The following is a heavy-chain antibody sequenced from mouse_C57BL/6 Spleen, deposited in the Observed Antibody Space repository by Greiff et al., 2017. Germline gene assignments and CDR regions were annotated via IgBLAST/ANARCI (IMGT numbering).Heavy chain of an antibody. V-gene: IGHV5-17*01. J-gene: IGHJ4*01. CDR3: ASDYGDSYYAMDY. CDR1: GFTFSDYG. Sequence: EVKLVESGGGLVKPGGSLKLSCAASGFTFSDYGMHWVRQAPEKGLEWVAYISSGSSTIYYADTVKGRFTISRDNAKNTLFLQMTSLRSEDTAMYYCASDYGDSYYAMDYWGQGTSVTVSA. CDR2: ISSGSSTI. D-gene: IGHD2-4*01.